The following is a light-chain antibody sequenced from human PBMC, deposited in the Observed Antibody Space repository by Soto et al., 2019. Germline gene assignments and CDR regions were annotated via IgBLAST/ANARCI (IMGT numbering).Light chain of an antibody. CDR1: SNDVGSYNR. CDR3: ASYTTRIVRFV. CDR2: EVS. V-gene: IGLV2-18*02. Sequence: QSVLTQPPSVSGSPGQSVTIPCTGTSNDVGSYNRVSWYQQSPGTVPEVLIYEVSNRPSGVPDRFSGSKSGNTASLNISGLQAEDEADYYCASYTTRIVRFVFGTGTKATVL. J-gene: IGLJ1*01.